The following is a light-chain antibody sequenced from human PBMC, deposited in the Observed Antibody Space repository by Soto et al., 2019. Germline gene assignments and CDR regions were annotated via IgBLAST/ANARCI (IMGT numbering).Light chain of an antibody. J-gene: IGKJ3*01. V-gene: IGKV2-28*01. Sequence: DVVMTQSPLSLPVTPGEPASISCRSSQSLLYSNGYNYLDWYVQKPGQSPQLLIYLGSYRASGDPDRLSGSGSGTDFTLEISRVEAEDVGVYYCMQALQTPFTFGPGTKVDIK. CDR3: MQALQTPFT. CDR1: QSLLYSNGYNY. CDR2: LGS.